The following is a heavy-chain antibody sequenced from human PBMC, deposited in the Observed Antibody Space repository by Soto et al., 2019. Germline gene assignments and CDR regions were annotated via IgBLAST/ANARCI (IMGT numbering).Heavy chain of an antibody. Sequence: PGESLKISCKGSGYSFTSYWIGWVRQMPVKGLEWMGIIYPGDSDTRYSPSFQGQVTISGDKSISTAYLQWSSLKASDTAMYYCARQYCSSTSCYQAFDYWGQGTLVTVSS. V-gene: IGHV5-51*01. CDR1: GYSFTSYW. D-gene: IGHD2-2*01. J-gene: IGHJ4*02. CDR3: ARQYCSSTSCYQAFDY. CDR2: IYPGDSDT.